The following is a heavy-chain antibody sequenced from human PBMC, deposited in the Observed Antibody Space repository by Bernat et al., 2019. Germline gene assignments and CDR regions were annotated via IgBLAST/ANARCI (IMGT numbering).Heavy chain of an antibody. V-gene: IGHV6-1*01. CDR3: ARDRRGEVVDGRNWFDP. CDR1: GDSVSSSSAA. CDR2: TYYRSKWYN. Sequence: QVQLLQSGPGLVKPSPTLSLTCAISGDSVSSSSAAWNWIRQSPSRGLEWLGRTYYRSKWYNDYAASVKSRITINPDTSKNQFSLQLNSVTPEDTAVYYCARDRRGEVVDGRNWFDPWGQGTLVTVSS. D-gene: IGHD2-2*01. J-gene: IGHJ5*02.